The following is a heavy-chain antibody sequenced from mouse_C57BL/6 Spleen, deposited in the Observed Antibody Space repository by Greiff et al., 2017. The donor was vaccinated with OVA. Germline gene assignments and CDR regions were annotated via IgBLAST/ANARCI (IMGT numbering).Heavy chain of an antibody. CDR1: GYTFTSYW. J-gene: IGHJ2*01. CDR3: AREGSTMVTSYYFDY. V-gene: IGHV1-52*01. Sequence: QVQLQQPGAELVRPGSSVQLSCKASGYTFTSYWMHWVKQRPIQGLEWIGNIDPSDSETHYNQKFKDKATLTVDKSSSTAYMQLSSLTAEDSAVYYCAREGSTMVTSYYFDYWGQGTTLTVSS. CDR2: IDPSDSET. D-gene: IGHD2-1*01.